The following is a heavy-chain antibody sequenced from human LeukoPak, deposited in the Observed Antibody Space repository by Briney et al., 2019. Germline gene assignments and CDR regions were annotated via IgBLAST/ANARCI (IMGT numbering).Heavy chain of an antibody. J-gene: IGHJ4*02. D-gene: IGHD3-10*01. Sequence: GGSLRLSCAASGVMFNIYAMSWVRQAPGKGLEWVSSITGRGDFTFYADSVKGRFTISRDNFNNILYLQMSSLRAEDTAIYYCAKDRPNYYGSEGHYYRRDGDYWGQGTLVTVSS. V-gene: IGHV3-23*01. CDR2: ITGRGDFT. CDR1: GVMFNIYA. CDR3: AKDRPNYYGSEGHYYRRDGDY.